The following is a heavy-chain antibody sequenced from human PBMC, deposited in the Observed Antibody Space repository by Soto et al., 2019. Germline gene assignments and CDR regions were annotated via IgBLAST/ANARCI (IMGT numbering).Heavy chain of an antibody. Sequence: PGGSLRLSCAVSGFTFSNYWMHWVRQAPGKGLVWVSRINSDGTIINSADSVKGRFTISRDNAKNTLYLQMNSLRVDDTAVYYCTRGPMAVAPRPADFWGQGTLVTVSS. D-gene: IGHD6-19*01. J-gene: IGHJ4*02. CDR2: INSDGTII. CDR3: TRGPMAVAPRPADF. V-gene: IGHV3-74*01. CDR1: GFTFSNYW.